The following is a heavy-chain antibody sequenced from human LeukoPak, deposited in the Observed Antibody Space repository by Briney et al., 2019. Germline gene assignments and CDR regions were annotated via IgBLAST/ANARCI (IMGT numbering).Heavy chain of an antibody. V-gene: IGHV4-4*07. D-gene: IGHD3-22*01. CDR3: ARDGGYDSGVFDF. CDR1: GVSINIYY. Sequence: PSETLSLTCNVSGVSINIYYWSWLRQTPGEGLEWIGRSHGSGSTNYNPSLKNRVTISIDKSKNHLSLSLRSVTAADTALYFCARDGGYDSGVFDFWGQGTLVTVSS. J-gene: IGHJ4*02. CDR2: SHGSGST.